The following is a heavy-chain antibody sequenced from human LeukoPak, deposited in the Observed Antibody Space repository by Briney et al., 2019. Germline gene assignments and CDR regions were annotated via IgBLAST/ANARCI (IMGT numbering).Heavy chain of an antibody. CDR1: GGSFSGYY. J-gene: IGHJ4*02. V-gene: IGHV4-34*01. D-gene: IGHD5-24*01. Sequence: SETLSLTCAVYGGSFSGYYWSWIRQPPGKGLEWIGEINHSGSTNYNPSLKSRVTISVDTSKNQFSLKLSSVTAADTAVYYCAGGRRGGYNFHYWGQGTLVTVSS. CDR3: AGGRRGGYNFHY. CDR2: INHSGST.